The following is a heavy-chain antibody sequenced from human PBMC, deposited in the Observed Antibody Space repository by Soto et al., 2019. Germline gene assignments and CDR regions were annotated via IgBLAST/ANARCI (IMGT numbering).Heavy chain of an antibody. CDR2: IFSNDEK. CDR3: ARMSITYYYYGMDV. Sequence: SGPTLVNPTETLTLTCTVSGFSLSNARMGVSWIRQPPGKALEWLAHIFSNDEKSYSTSLKSRLTISKDTSKSQVALTMTNMDPVDTATYYCARMSITYYYYGMDVWGQGTTVTVSS. CDR1: GFSLSNARMG. D-gene: IGHD1-20*01. J-gene: IGHJ6*02. V-gene: IGHV2-26*01.